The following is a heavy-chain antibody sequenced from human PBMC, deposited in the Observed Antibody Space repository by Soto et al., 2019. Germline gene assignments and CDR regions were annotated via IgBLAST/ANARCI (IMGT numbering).Heavy chain of an antibody. Sequence: PSQTLSRTWAVGGGSFSGHYWSWIRQPPGKGLEWIGEINHSGGTSYNPSLKSRVTVSVDTSKSQLSLKLTSVTGADRAVYYRARGSVDTVDSSGFYEYWDKGTPVTASS. CDR2: INHSGGT. CDR1: GGSFSGHY. V-gene: IGHV4-34*01. D-gene: IGHD3-22*01. J-gene: IGHJ4*02. CDR3: ARGSVDTVDSSGFYEY.